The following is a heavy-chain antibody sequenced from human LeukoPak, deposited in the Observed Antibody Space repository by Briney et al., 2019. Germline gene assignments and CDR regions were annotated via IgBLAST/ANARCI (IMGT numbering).Heavy chain of an antibody. Sequence: GGSLRLSCTVSGFTVSSNSMSWVRQAPGKGLEWVSFIYSDNTHYSDSVKGRFTISRDNSKNTLYLQMNSLRAEDTAVYYFARRAGAYSHPYDYWGQGTLVTVSS. CDR1: GFTVSSNS. CDR3: ARRAGAYSHPYDY. CDR2: IYSDNT. V-gene: IGHV3-53*01. D-gene: IGHD4/OR15-4a*01. J-gene: IGHJ4*02.